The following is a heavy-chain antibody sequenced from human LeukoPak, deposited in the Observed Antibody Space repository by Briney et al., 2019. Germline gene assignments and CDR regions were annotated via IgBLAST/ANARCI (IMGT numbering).Heavy chain of an antibody. CDR1: GFTFSSYA. D-gene: IGHD6-19*01. CDR3: ARDSSGWSSGY. CDR2: ISGSGDST. V-gene: IGHV3-23*01. J-gene: IGHJ4*02. Sequence: SGGSLRLSCAASGFTFSSYAMSWVRQAPGKGLEWVSAISGSGDSTYYADSVKGRFTISRDNSKNTLYLQMNSLRAEDTAVYYCARDSSGWSSGYWGQGTLVTVSS.